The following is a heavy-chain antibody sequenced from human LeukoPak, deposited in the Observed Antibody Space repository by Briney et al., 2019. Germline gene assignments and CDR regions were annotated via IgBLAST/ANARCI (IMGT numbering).Heavy chain of an antibody. CDR3: ARGGYYYMDV. CDR2: INPSGGST. J-gene: IGHJ6*03. Sequence: GASVKVSCKASGYTFPNYYMHCVRQAPGQGLEWMGIINPSGGSTSYAQKFQGRVTMTRDMSTSTVYMELSSLRSEDTAVYYCARGGYYYMDVWGKGTTVTVSS. CDR1: GYTFPNYY. V-gene: IGHV1-46*01.